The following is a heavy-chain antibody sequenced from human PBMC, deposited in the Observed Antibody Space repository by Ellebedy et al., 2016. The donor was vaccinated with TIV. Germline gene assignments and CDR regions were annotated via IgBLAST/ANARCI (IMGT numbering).Heavy chain of an antibody. CDR3: ARLRAAAGLGNWFDP. V-gene: IGHV5-51*01. Sequence: GESLKISCKGSGYRFSNYWIGWVRQMPGKGLEWMAIIYPGDSDTRYSPSFQGQVTISVDKSITTAYLQWSSLKASDTAMYYCARLRAAAGLGNWFDPWGQGTLVTVSS. J-gene: IGHJ5*02. D-gene: IGHD6-25*01. CDR1: GYRFSNYW. CDR2: IYPGDSDT.